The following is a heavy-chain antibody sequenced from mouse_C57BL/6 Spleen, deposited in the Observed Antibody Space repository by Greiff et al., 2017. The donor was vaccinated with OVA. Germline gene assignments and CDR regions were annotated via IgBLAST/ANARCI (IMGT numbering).Heavy chain of an antibody. Sequence: EVQLQQSGPGLVKPSQSLSLTCSVTGYSITSGYYWNWIRQFPGNKLEWMGYISYDGSNNYNPSLKNRISITRDTSKNQFFLKLNSVTTEDTATYYCARQGMVTGFDYWGQGTTLTVSS. CDR3: ARQGMVTGFDY. CDR2: ISYDGSN. V-gene: IGHV3-6*01. CDR1: GYSITSGYY. J-gene: IGHJ2*01. D-gene: IGHD2-2*01.